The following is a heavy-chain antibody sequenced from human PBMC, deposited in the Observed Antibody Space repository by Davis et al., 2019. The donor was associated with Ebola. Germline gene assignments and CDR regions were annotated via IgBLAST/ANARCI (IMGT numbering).Heavy chain of an antibody. D-gene: IGHD6-6*01. CDR3: ARGIAARDSSWFDP. V-gene: IGHV5-10-1*01. J-gene: IGHJ5*02. CDR1: GYSFTSYW. CDR2: IDPSDSYT. Sequence: PGGSLRLSCKGSGYSFTSYWISWVRQMPGKGLEWMGRIDPSDSYTNYSPSFQGHVTISADKSISTAFLQWSSLKASDTAMYYCARGIAARDSSWFDPWGQGTLVTVSS.